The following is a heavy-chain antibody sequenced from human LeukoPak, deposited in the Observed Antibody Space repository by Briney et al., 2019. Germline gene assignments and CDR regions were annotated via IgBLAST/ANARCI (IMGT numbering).Heavy chain of an antibody. V-gene: IGHV4-59*01. CDR2: VYDSGST. D-gene: IGHD5-12*01. CDR1: GGXINSYY. CDR3: ARGRIGGSY. J-gene: IGHJ4*02. Sequence: SETLSLTCTVSGGXINSYYCSWSRQPPGKGLERIGCVYDSGSTNYNPSLKSRVTISVDTSKNQFSLNLWSVTAADTAVYYCARGRIGGSYWGQGTLVTVPS.